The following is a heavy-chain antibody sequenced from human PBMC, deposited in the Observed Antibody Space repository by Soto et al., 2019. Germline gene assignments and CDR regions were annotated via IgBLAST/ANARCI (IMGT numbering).Heavy chain of an antibody. V-gene: IGHV3-33*01. CDR3: ARWANDYGNDAFDI. D-gene: IGHD4-17*01. CDR1: GFTFSSYG. CDR2: IWYDGSNK. Sequence: GGSLRLSCAASGFTFSSYGMHWVRQAPGKGLEWMEVIWYDGSNKYYADSVKGRFTISRDNSKNTLYLQMNSLRAEDTAVYDCARWANDYGNDAFDIWGQGTMVTVSS. J-gene: IGHJ3*02.